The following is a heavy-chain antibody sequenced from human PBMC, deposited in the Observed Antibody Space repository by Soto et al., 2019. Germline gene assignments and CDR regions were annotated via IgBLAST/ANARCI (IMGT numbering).Heavy chain of an antibody. CDR1: GFTFTRYS. V-gene: IGHV3-21*06. CDR3: VRGMNPLF. J-gene: IGHJ4*01. CDR2: ISSTTNYI. Sequence: PGGSLRLSCAASGFTFTRYSMNWVRQAPGKGLEWVSSISSTTNYIYYGDSMKGRFTISRDNGKNALYLQMNSLRADDTAVYFCVRGMNPLFGGQGTLVTVSS.